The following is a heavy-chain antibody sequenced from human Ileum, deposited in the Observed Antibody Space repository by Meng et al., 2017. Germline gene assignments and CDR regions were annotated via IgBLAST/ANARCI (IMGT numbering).Heavy chain of an antibody. V-gene: IGHV3-23*01. CDR2: TNDRYGKA. Sequence: FAVSGINFSRLFRSWVRQAAGMGLEWVSITNDRYGKAYHADSVMSRFTISRADSKNTLYLQMNSLVVDDTAVFYCVNPAWLESWGQGTLVTVSS. CDR1: GINFSRLF. J-gene: IGHJ5*01. CDR3: VNPAWLES.